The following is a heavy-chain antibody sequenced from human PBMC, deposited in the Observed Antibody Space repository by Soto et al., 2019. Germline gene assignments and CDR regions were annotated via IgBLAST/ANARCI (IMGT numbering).Heavy chain of an antibody. V-gene: IGHV3-23*01. CDR2: IGGSGRKT. CDR3: AKGGLSDSPSAIDY. J-gene: IGHJ4*02. Sequence: GGSLRLSCAASGFTFTKSGMSWVRQAPGKGLEWVAGIGGSGRKTYYADSVKGRFSISRDNSKNSLFLQMNSLSADDTAIYYCAKGGLSDSPSAIDYWGLGTLVTVSS. CDR1: GFTFTKSG. D-gene: IGHD5-12*01.